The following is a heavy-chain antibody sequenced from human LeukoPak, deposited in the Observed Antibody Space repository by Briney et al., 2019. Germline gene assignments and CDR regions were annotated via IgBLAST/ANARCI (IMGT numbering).Heavy chain of an antibody. Sequence: SETLSLTCTVYGGSFSGYYWSWIRQPPGKGLEWIGEIDHSGSTNYNPSLKSRVTISVDTSKNQFSLKLSSVTAADTAVYYCARRAYYYGSGRRLDYWGQGTLVTVSS. D-gene: IGHD3-10*01. J-gene: IGHJ4*02. CDR3: ARRAYYYGSGRRLDY. V-gene: IGHV4-34*01. CDR2: IDHSGST. CDR1: GGSFSGYY.